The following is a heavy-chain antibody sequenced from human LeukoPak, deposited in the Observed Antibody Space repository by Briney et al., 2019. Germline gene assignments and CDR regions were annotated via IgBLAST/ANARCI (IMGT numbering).Heavy chain of an antibody. CDR2: VSAGGDNT. Sequence: GGSLRLSCTASGFTFTNYAVNWVRQVPGKGLEWVSAVSAGGDNTYYADFVKGRFTISRDNSNNTLFLQMNSLRAEDTAIYYCAKDSQYDFVWGSYHYTGYYYMDVWGKGTTVTV. V-gene: IGHV3-23*01. D-gene: IGHD3-16*02. CDR3: AKDSQYDFVWGSYHYTGYYYMDV. CDR1: GFTFTNYA. J-gene: IGHJ6*03.